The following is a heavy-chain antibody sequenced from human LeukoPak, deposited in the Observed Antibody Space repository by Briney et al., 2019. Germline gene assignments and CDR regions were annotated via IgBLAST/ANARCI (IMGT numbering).Heavy chain of an antibody. CDR1: GGSISSYH. D-gene: IGHD1-26*01. CDR3: ARVRVSGSYLYYFDN. J-gene: IGHJ4*02. V-gene: IGHV4-4*09. Sequence: SETLSLTCTVSGGSISSYHWSWVRQPPGKGLEWIGYILTSGSTNYNPSLKSRVSISVDTSKNQFSLKLSSVTAEDTAVYYCARVRVSGSYLYYFDNWGQGTLVTVYS. CDR2: ILTSGST.